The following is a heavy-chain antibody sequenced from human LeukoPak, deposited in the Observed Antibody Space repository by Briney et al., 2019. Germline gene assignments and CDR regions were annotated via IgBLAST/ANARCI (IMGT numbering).Heavy chain of an antibody. CDR1: GYTFTSYD. CDR3: AKKIAAIALRYYYMDV. J-gene: IGHJ6*03. D-gene: IGHD6-13*01. Sequence: ASVKVSCKASGYTFTSYDINWVRQATGQGLEWMGWMNPNSGNTGYAQKFQGRVTMTRNTSISTAYMELCSLRSEDTAVYYCAKKIAAIALRYYYMDVWGKGTTVTVSS. V-gene: IGHV1-8*01. CDR2: MNPNSGNT.